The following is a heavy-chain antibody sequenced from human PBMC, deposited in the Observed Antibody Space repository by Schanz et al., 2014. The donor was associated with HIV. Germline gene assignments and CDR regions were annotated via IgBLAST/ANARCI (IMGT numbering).Heavy chain of an antibody. CDR3: ARDGGEV. Sequence: QVQLVESGGGLVEPGGSLRLSCEASGFSFSSFSMNWVRQAPGKGLEWVAVMAYDGVRKYLGDSVKGRFTISRDNAKNSLFLQMESLRAEDTAVYYCARDGGEVWGQGTTVTVSS. D-gene: IGHD3-16*01. CDR2: MAYDGVRK. V-gene: IGHV3-30*03. CDR1: GFSFSSFS. J-gene: IGHJ6*02.